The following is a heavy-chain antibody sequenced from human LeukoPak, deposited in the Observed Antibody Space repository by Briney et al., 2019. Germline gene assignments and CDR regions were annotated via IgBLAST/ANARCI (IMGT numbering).Heavy chain of an antibody. J-gene: IGHJ6*03. CDR2: FYYSGST. CDR3: ARTTEGGYSNGYFYYYYMDV. CDR1: GGSISSYD. V-gene: IGHV4-59*01. D-gene: IGHD4-11*01. Sequence: SETLSLTCTVSGGSISSYDWSWIRQPPGKGLEWIGFFYYSGSTNYNPSLKSRVTISVDTSKNQISLMLSSVTAADTAVYYCARTTEGGYSNGYFYYYYMDVWGKGTTVTISS.